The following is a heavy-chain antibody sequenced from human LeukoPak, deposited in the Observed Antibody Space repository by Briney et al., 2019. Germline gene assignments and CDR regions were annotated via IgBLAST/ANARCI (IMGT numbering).Heavy chain of an antibody. Sequence: GGSLRLSCAASGFTFSSYAMSWVRQAPGKGLEWVSSISGSGGSTYYADSVKGRFTISRDNSKNTQYLQMNSLRAEDTAVYYCAKVEYSSNIPQHWGQGTLVTVSS. J-gene: IGHJ1*01. CDR2: ISGSGGST. V-gene: IGHV3-23*01. CDR3: AKVEYSSNIPQH. D-gene: IGHD6-6*01. CDR1: GFTFSSYA.